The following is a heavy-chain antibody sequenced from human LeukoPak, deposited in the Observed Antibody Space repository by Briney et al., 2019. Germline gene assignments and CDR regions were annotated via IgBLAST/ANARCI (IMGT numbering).Heavy chain of an antibody. Sequence: PGGSLRLSCAASGFTFDDYAMHWVRQAPGKGLEWVSGISWNSGSIGYADSVKGRFTISRDNAKNSLYLQMNSLRAEDTAVYYCARDQDALPSGGQDYWGQGTLVTVSS. D-gene: IGHD2-15*01. CDR3: ARDQDALPSGGQDY. CDR1: GFTFDDYA. CDR2: ISWNSGSI. J-gene: IGHJ4*02. V-gene: IGHV3-9*01.